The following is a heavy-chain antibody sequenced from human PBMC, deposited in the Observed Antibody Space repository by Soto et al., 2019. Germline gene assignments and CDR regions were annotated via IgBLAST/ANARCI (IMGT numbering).Heavy chain of an antibody. J-gene: IGHJ6*02. CDR1: GYAFTCYD. D-gene: IGHD2-2*01. Sequence: GASVRVSCKASGYAFTCYDMHWVRQAPGQGLEWMGWINPNSGGTNYAQKLQGRVTMTRDTSISTAYMELSRLRSDDTAVYYCARESCSSTSCYGRGAYYGMDVWGQGTTVTVSS. CDR3: ARESCSSTSCYGRGAYYGMDV. CDR2: INPNSGGT. V-gene: IGHV1-2*02.